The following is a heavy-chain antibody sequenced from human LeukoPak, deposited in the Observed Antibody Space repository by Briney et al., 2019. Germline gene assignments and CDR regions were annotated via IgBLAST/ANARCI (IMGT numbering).Heavy chain of an antibody. CDR1: GGSFSGYY. V-gene: IGHV4-34*01. CDR3: ARRTPNYDFWSTYYYYYYMDV. J-gene: IGHJ6*03. D-gene: IGHD3-3*01. CDR2: INHSGST. Sequence: SETLSLTCAVYGGSFSGYYWSWIRQPPGKGLEWIGEINHSGSTNYSPSLKSRVTISVDTSKNQFSLKLSSVTAADTAVYYCARRTPNYDFWSTYYYYYYMDVWGKGTTVTVSS.